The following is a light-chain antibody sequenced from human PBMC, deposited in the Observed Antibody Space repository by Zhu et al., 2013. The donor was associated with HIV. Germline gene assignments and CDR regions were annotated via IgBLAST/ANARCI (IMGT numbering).Light chain of an antibody. V-gene: IGKV3D-20*02. J-gene: IGKJ5*01. CDR1: QSVSSSY. Sequence: EIVLTQSPGTLSLSPGDRATVSCRASQSVSSSYFAWYQQKPGQAPRLLIYDASTRATGIPDRFSGGGSGTDFTLTISSLEPEDFAVYYCQQRSNWPLITFGQGTRLEIK. CDR2: DAS. CDR3: QQRSNWPLIT.